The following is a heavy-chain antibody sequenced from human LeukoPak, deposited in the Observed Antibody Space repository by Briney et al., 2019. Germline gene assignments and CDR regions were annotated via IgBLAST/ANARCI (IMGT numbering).Heavy chain of an antibody. CDR1: GGSISSSSYY. CDR3: ARQTLWFGELGGAFDI. J-gene: IGHJ3*02. D-gene: IGHD3-10*01. Sequence: PSETLSLTCIVSGGSISSSSYYWGWIRQPPGKGLEWIGSVYYSGSTYYNPSLKSRVTISVDTSKNQFSLKLSSVTAADTAVYFCARQTLWFGELGGAFDIWGQGTMVTVSS. V-gene: IGHV4-39*01. CDR2: VYYSGST.